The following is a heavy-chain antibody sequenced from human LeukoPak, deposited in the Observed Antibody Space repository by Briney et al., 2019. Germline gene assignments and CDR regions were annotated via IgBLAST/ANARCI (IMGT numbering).Heavy chain of an antibody. J-gene: IGHJ6*03. CDR1: GFTFSSYA. V-gene: IGHV3-30-3*01. CDR3: ARDGNVVVPAARDYYYYMGV. D-gene: IGHD2-2*01. CDR2: ISYDGSNK. Sequence: GGSLRLSCAASGFTFSSYAMHWVRQAPGKGLEWVAVISYDGSNKYYADSVKGRFTISRDNSKNTLYLQMNSLRAEDTAVYYCARDGNVVVPAARDYYYYMGVWGKGTTVTVSS.